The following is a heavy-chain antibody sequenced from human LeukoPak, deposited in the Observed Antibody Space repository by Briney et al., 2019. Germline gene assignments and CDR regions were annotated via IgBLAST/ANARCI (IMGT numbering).Heavy chain of an antibody. Sequence: PSETLSLTCPVSGGSISSGDYYWSWIRQPPGKGLEWIGYIYYSGSTYYNPSLKSRVTISVDTSKNQFSLKLSSVTAADTAVYYCARDGGDGPRYNWFDPWGPRTLVTVSS. CDR2: IYYSGST. J-gene: IGHJ5*02. CDR3: ARDGGDGPRYNWFDP. V-gene: IGHV4-30-4*08. CDR1: GGSISSGDYY. D-gene: IGHD2-21*02.